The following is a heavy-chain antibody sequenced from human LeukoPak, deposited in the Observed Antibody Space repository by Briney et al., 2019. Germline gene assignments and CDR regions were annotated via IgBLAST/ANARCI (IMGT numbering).Heavy chain of an antibody. Sequence: GGSLRLSCAASGFTFSSHWMSWVRQAPGKGLEWVANIKQDGSEKYYVDFVKGRFTISRDNAKNSLYLQMNSLRGEDTAVYYCARCPYDSSGYYSVPSHFDYWGQGTLVTVSS. J-gene: IGHJ4*02. CDR1: GFTFSSHW. CDR3: ARCPYDSSGYYSVPSHFDY. D-gene: IGHD3-22*01. V-gene: IGHV3-7*01. CDR2: IKQDGSEK.